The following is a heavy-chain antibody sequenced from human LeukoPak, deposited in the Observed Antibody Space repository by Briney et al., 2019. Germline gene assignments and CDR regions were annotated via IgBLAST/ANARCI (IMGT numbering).Heavy chain of an antibody. V-gene: IGHV1-18*01. CDR1: GYTFTSYG. CDR3: ARAGPAPPYYYYYGMDV. CDR2: ISAYNGNT. J-gene: IGHJ6*02. Sequence: ASVKVSCKASGYTFTSYGISWVRQAPGQGLEWMGWISAYNGNTNYAQKLQGRVTMTTDTSTSTAYMELRSLRSDDTAVYYCARAGPAPPYYYYYGMDVWGQGTTVTVSS.